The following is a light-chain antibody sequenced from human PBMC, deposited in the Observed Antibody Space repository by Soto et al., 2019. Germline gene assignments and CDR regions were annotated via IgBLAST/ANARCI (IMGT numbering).Light chain of an antibody. J-gene: IGKJ1*01. Sequence: EIVLTQSPATLSLSPGERATLSCRASQSVSSFLVWYQQKPGQAPRLLIYGASTRATGIPARFSGSGSGTEFTLTISSLQSEDFAVYFCEQYQQWPPTFGQGTKVDIK. CDR3: EQYQQWPPT. V-gene: IGKV3-15*01. CDR2: GAS. CDR1: QSVSSF.